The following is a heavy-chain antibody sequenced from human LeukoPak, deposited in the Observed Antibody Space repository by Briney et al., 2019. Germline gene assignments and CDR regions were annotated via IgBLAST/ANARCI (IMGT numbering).Heavy chain of an antibody. CDR2: ISSSSSYI. CDR1: GFTFSSYS. Sequence: GSLRLSCAASGFTFSSYSMNWVRQAPGKGLEWVSSISSSSSYIYYADSVKGRFTISRDNAKNSLYLQMNSLRAEDTAVYYCARDFCSSPTSYWDFDSWGQETRVTVSS. CDR3: ARDFCSSPTSYWDFDS. V-gene: IGHV3-21*01. J-gene: IGHJ4*02. D-gene: IGHD2-2*01.